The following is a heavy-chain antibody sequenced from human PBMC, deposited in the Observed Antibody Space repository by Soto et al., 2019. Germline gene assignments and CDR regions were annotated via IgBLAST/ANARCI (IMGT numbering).Heavy chain of an antibody. V-gene: IGHV4-59*01. CDR1: GGSISSYY. CDR3: ARSRQQLVPLAFDI. Sequence: QVQLQESGPGLVKPSETLSLTCTVSGGSISSYYWSWIRQPPGKGLEWIGYIYYSGSTNYNPSLKSRVTISVDTSKNQFSLKLSSVTAADTAVYYCARSRQQLVPLAFDIWGQGTMVTVSS. J-gene: IGHJ3*02. CDR2: IYYSGST. D-gene: IGHD6-13*01.